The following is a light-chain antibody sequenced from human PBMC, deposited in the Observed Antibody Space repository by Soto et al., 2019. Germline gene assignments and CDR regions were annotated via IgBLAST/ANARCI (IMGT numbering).Light chain of an antibody. CDR2: DVT. Sequence: QSVLTQPASVSGSPGQSIAISCTGTSSDVGGYNYVSWYQQHPGKAPKLLIYDVTIRPSGVSNRFSGSKSGNTASLTISGLQAEDEADYYCTSYTSSSIYVFGSGTKLTVL. CDR1: SSDVGGYNY. J-gene: IGLJ1*01. V-gene: IGLV2-14*01. CDR3: TSYTSSSIYV.